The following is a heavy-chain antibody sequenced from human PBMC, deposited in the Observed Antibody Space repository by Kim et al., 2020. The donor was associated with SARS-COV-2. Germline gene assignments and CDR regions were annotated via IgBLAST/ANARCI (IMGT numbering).Heavy chain of an antibody. CDR3: AKDQSSGRYLSFDY. CDR1: GFTFSSYA. D-gene: IGHD1-26*01. J-gene: IGHJ4*02. Sequence: GGSLRLSCAASGFTFSSYAMNWVRQAPGKGLEWVSVIYTGGGSTYYADSVNGRFTISRDNSKNTLYLQMISLRAEDTAIYYCAKDQSSGRYLSFDYWGQGTLVTVSS. CDR2: IYTGGGST. V-gene: IGHV3-23*03.